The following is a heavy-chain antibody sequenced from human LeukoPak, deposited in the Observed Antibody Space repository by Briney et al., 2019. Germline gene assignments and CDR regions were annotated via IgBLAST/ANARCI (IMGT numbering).Heavy chain of an antibody. CDR3: AKLDHRGSGSYHWFDP. Sequence: GGSLRLSCAASGFTFSSYAMHCVRQAPGKGVEWVSGISWNSGSIGYADSVKGRFTISRDNAKNSLYLQMNSLRAEDTALYYCAKLDHRGSGSYHWFDPWGQGTLVTVSS. J-gene: IGHJ5*02. CDR2: ISWNSGSI. CDR1: GFTFSSYA. D-gene: IGHD3-10*01. V-gene: IGHV3-9*01.